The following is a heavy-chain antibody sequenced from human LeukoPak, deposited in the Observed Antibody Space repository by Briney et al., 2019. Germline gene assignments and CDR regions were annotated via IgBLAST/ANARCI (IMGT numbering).Heavy chain of an antibody. V-gene: IGHV3-23*01. CDR3: AKIIVEAGINY. CDR2: ISGSGGSA. D-gene: IGHD6-13*01. CDR1: GFTFSSYA. Sequence: PGGSLRLSCAASGFTFSSYAMSWVRQAPGKGLEWASAISGSGGSAYYADSVKGRFTISRDNSKNTLYLQMNSLRAEDTAIYYCAKIIVEAGINYWGQGTLVTVSS. J-gene: IGHJ4*02.